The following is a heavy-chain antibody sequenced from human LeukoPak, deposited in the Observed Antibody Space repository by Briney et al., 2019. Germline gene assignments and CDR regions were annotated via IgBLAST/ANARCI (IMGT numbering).Heavy chain of an antibody. D-gene: IGHD4/OR15-4a*01. CDR3: ARKVRPDYSRFDY. J-gene: IGHJ4*02. Sequence: SETLSLTCTVSGGSISSRSYYWGWIRQPPGKGLEWIGSMFYSGNTYYNPSLKSRVTISVDTSKNQFSLKLSSVTAADTAVYYCARKVRPDYSRFDYWGQGTLVTVSS. V-gene: IGHV4-39*01. CDR1: GGSISSRSYY. CDR2: MFYSGNT.